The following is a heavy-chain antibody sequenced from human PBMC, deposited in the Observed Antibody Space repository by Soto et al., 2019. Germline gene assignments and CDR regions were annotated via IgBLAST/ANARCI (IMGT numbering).Heavy chain of an antibody. CDR2: TLYRSSKWYN. D-gene: IGHD1-7*01. CDR3: ARDAAPTLNYPHGMDV. V-gene: IGHV6-1*01. CDR1: GDSVSTNIAA. Sequence: SQTLSLTCAISGDSVSTNIAAWSWIRQSPSRGLEWLGRTLYRSSKWYNEYAVSVKSRMTINPDTSKNQFSLQLNSVTPEDTAVYYCARDAAPTLNYPHGMDVWGQGTTVTVSS. J-gene: IGHJ6*02.